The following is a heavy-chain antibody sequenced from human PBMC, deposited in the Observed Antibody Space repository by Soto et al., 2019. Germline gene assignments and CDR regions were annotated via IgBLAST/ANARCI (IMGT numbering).Heavy chain of an antibody. V-gene: IGHV4-61*05. Sequence: PSETLSLTCTVSGGSISSSSYYWGWIRQPPGKGLEWIGYIYYSGSTNYSPSLKSRVTISVDTSKNQFSLKLSSVTAADTAVYYCARGLVGYYLDYWGQGTLVTVSS. CDR3: ARGLVGYYLDY. CDR2: IYYSGST. J-gene: IGHJ4*02. D-gene: IGHD3-22*01. CDR1: GGSISSSSYY.